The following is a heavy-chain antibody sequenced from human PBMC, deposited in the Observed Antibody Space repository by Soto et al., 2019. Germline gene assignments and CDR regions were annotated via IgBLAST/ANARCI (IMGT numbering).Heavy chain of an antibody. J-gene: IGHJ4*02. Sequence: EVQLLESGGGLVQPGGSLRLSCAASGFTFSSYAMSWVRQAPGKGLEWVSAISGSGGSTYYADSVKGRFTISRDNSKNTLDLQMNSLRAEATAVYYCAKDWSGAMVPLHFDYWGQGTLVTVSS. CDR1: GFTFSSYA. CDR3: AKDWSGAMVPLHFDY. V-gene: IGHV3-23*01. CDR2: ISGSGGST. D-gene: IGHD5-18*01.